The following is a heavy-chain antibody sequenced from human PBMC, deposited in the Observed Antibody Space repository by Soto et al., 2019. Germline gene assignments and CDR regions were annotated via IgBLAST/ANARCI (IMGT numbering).Heavy chain of an antibody. J-gene: IGHJ5*02. CDR2: ISGSGGHT. CDR3: AKVEMGWFAQ. V-gene: IGHV3-23*01. CDR1: VFIFFSYA. Sequence: QPVGSLILSCSGSVFIFFSYAISWFRQAPGNGLEWVSTISGSGGHTYYADSVKGRFVVSRDNDKNTVYLHMNSLTGEDTAIYFCAKVEMGWFAQWGKGTQVTVS. D-gene: IGHD2-8*01.